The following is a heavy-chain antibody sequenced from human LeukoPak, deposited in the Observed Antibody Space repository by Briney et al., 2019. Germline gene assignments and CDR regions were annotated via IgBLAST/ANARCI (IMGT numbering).Heavy chain of an antibody. J-gene: IGHJ3*01. D-gene: IGHD6-19*01. CDR3: AKLQWLDNAFYV. CDR1: VASISNDDYY. Sequence: SETLSLTCTVSVASISNDDYYWGWIRQPPSKGLEWIRTISFSGSTYYNPSLESRLTMSIDMSKNHFSLKLSSVTAADTAVYYWAKLQWLDNAFYVWGQGAIVTVSS. CDR2: ISFSGST. V-gene: IGHV4-39*02.